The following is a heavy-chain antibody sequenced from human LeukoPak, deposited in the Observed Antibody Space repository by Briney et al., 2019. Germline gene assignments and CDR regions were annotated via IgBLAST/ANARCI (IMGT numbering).Heavy chain of an antibody. CDR1: GGSISSGSYY. J-gene: IGHJ3*02. CDR3: ARFGTDWNSSGGTHVDFLDT. CDR2: ISYRGST. V-gene: IGHV4-39*01. D-gene: IGHD1-7*01. Sequence: SETLSLTCTVSGGSISSGSYYWGWIRQPPGKGLEWIGTISYRGSTYSNSSLKSRVTISVDTSKNQFSLKLSSVTAADTAVFYYARFGTDWNSSGGTHVDFLDTWGQGTMVTVSS.